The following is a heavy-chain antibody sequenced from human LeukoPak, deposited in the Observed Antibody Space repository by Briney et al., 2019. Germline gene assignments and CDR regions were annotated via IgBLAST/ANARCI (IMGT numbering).Heavy chain of an antibody. CDR3: ARGYYGDYIGMDV. V-gene: IGHV3-30-3*01. D-gene: IGHD4-17*01. CDR1: GFTFSSYA. CDR2: ISYDGSNK. Sequence: PGGSLRLSCAASGFTFSSYAMHWVRQAPGKGLEWVAVISYDGSNKYYADSVKGRFTISRDNSKNTLYLQMNSLRAEDTVVYYCARGYYGDYIGMDVWGQGTTVTVSS. J-gene: IGHJ6*02.